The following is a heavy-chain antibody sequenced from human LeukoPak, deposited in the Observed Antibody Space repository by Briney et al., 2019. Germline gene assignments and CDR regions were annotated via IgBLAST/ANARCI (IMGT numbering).Heavy chain of an antibody. CDR3: AREREVNYDSSGYRGWYFDY. CDR1: GYTFTGYY. Sequence: ASVKVSCKASGYTFTGYYMHWVRQAPGQGLEWMGWINPNSGGTNYAQKVQGRVTMTRDTSISTTYMELSRLRSDDTAVYYCAREREVNYDSSGYRGWYFDYWGQGTLVTVSS. V-gene: IGHV1-2*02. CDR2: INPNSGGT. D-gene: IGHD3-22*01. J-gene: IGHJ4*02.